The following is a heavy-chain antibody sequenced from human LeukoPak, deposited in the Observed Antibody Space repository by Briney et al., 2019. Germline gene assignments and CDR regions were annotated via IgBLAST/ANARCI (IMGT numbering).Heavy chain of an antibody. Sequence: ASVKVSCKASGYTFTSYGISWVRQAPGQGLEWMGWISAYNGNTNYAQKLQGRVTMTTDTSTSTAYMELRSLRSDDTAVYYCARDRDGYTRDAFGIWGQGTMVTVSS. D-gene: IGHD5-24*01. CDR1: GYTFTSYG. J-gene: IGHJ3*02. CDR3: ARDRDGYTRDAFGI. V-gene: IGHV1-18*01. CDR2: ISAYNGNT.